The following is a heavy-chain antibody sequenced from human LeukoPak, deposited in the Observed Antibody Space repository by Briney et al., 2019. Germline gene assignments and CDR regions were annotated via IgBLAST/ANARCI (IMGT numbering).Heavy chain of an antibody. CDR1: GGSISSYY. CDR2: IYYSGST. D-gene: IGHD6-6*01. CDR3: ARRIAARPKYAFDI. V-gene: IGHV4-59*01. J-gene: IGHJ3*02. Sequence: PSETLSLTCSVSGGSISSYYWSWIRQPPGKGLEWIGYIYYSGSTNYNPSLKSRVTISVDTSKNQFSLKLSSVTAADTAMYYCARRIAARPKYAFDIWGQGTMVTVSS.